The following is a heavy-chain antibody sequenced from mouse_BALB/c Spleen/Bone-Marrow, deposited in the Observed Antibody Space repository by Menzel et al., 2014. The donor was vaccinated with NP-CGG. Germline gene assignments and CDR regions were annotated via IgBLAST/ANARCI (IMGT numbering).Heavy chain of an antibody. D-gene: IGHD4-1*01. CDR1: GFAFSSYG. CDR3: ARPLTGAYFDY. J-gene: IGHJ2*01. Sequence: EVKLVESGGGLVKPGGSLKLSCAASGFAFSSYGMSWVRQTPEKRLEWVATISSGGSYTYYPDSVKGRFTISRDNARNTPYLQMSSLRSEDTALYYCARPLTGAYFDYWGQGTTLTVSS. V-gene: IGHV5-9*02. CDR2: ISSGGSYT.